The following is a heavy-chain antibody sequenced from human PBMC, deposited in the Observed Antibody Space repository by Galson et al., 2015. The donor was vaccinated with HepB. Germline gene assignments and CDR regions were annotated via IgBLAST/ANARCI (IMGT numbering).Heavy chain of an antibody. V-gene: IGHV3-74*01. Sequence: SLRLSCAASEFIFSNYWIHWVRQAPGKGLVWVSHINPDGSNTSYADSVKGRFTISRDNAKNTLYLQMNSLRAEDTAVYYCIKSCDGDCYYSTDYWGQGALVTVSS. D-gene: IGHD2-21*02. CDR2: INPDGSNT. J-gene: IGHJ4*02. CDR1: EFIFSNYW. CDR3: IKSCDGDCYYSTDY.